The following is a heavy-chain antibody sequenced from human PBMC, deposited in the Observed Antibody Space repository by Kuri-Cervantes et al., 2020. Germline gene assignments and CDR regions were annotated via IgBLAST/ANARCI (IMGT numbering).Heavy chain of an antibody. CDR3: ARADRGYFDY. CDR2: ISWNGGST. V-gene: IGHV3-20*04. Sequence: GESLKISCAASGFTFDDYGMTWVRQAPGKGLEWVSAISWNGGSTGYADSVKGRFTISRDNAKNTLYLQMNSLRAEDTAVYYCARADRGYFDYWGQGTLVTVSS. CDR1: GFTFDDYG. J-gene: IGHJ4*02.